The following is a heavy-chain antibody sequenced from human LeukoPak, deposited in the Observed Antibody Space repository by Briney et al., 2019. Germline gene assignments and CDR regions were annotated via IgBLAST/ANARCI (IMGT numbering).Heavy chain of an antibody. D-gene: IGHD4-17*01. Sequence: PGGSLRLSCAASGFTFSSYAMSWVRQAPGKGLEWVSAISGSGGSTYYADSVKGRFTISRDNSKNTLYLQMSSLRAEDTAVYYCAKDQDYGNLIGLFDYWGQGTLVTVSS. J-gene: IGHJ4*02. CDR1: GFTFSSYA. CDR3: AKDQDYGNLIGLFDY. CDR2: ISGSGGST. V-gene: IGHV3-23*01.